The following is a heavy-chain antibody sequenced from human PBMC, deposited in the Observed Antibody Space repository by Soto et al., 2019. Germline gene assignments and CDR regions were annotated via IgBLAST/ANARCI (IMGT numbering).Heavy chain of an antibody. J-gene: IGHJ5*02. CDR3: ARGRGLGAWEWLLGYNWFDP. D-gene: IGHD3-3*01. CDR1: GGSFSGYY. Sequence: SETLSLTCAVYGGSFSGYYWSWIRQPPGKGLEWIGEINHSGSTNYNPSLKSRVTMSVDTSKNQFSLKLSSVTAADTAVYYCARGRGLGAWEWLLGYNWFDPWGQGTLVTVSS. V-gene: IGHV4-34*01. CDR2: INHSGST.